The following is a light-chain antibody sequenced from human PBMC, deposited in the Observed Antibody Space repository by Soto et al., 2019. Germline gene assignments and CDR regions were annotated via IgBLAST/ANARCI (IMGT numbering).Light chain of an antibody. J-gene: IGKJ1*01. CDR1: QSISSW. V-gene: IGKV1-5*03. CDR2: KAS. CDR3: QQYNSYST. Sequence: DIQMTQSPSTLSASVGDRVTITCRASQSISSWLAWYQQKPGKAPKLLIYKASSLESGAPSRFIGSGSGTEFTLTISSLQPDDFATYYCQQYNSYSTFGQGTKVDIK.